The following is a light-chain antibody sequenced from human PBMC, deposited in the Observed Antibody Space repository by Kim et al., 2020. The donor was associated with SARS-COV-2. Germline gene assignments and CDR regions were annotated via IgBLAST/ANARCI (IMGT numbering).Light chain of an antibody. Sequence: SVSPGDTATHSCRARQRLTNNLPWYQQKPDQPPRLLIYSAVNRATGPPARFSGSGSGTEFTLTLSSVQSEDCAIYYCQQYNNWPYTFRQETKL. CDR3: QQYNNWPYT. J-gene: IGKJ2*01. CDR1: QRLTNN. CDR2: SAV. V-gene: IGKV3-15*01.